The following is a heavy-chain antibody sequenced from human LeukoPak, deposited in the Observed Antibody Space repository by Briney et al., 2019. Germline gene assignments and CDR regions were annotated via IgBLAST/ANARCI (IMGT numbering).Heavy chain of an antibody. CDR2: IKSKTDGGTT. J-gene: IGHJ6*02. Sequence: AGGSLRLSCAASGFTFSNAWMSWVRQAPGKGLEWVGRIKSKTDGGTTDYTAPVKGRFTISRDDSKNTLYLQMNSLKTEDTAVYYCTTGPFDYYGSASYLANGMDVWGQGTTVTVSS. V-gene: IGHV3-15*01. CDR1: GFTFSNAW. D-gene: IGHD3-10*01. CDR3: TTGPFDYYGSASYLANGMDV.